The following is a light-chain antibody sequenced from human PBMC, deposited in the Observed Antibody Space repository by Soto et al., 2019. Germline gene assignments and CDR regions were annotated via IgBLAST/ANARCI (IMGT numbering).Light chain of an antibody. Sequence: DIQMTQSPSSLSASVGDRVSITCRASQSISNYLNWYQQKPGEAPKVLIYAASSLQSGVPSRFSGSGSGTDFTLTISSLQPEDFATYYYQQSYNTPRTFGQGTKVDIK. CDR2: AAS. V-gene: IGKV1-39*01. CDR1: QSISNY. CDR3: QQSYNTPRT. J-gene: IGKJ1*01.